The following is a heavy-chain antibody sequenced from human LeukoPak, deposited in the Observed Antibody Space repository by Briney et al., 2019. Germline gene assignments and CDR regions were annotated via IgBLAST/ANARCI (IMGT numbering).Heavy chain of an antibody. V-gene: IGHV3-30*18. D-gene: IGHD2-8*01. Sequence: PGGSLRLSCAASGFTFSSYGMHWVRQAPGKGLEWVAVISYDGSNKYYADSVKGRFTVSRDNSKNTLYLQMNSLRAEDTAVYYCAKDSWSRNGIYDPFDIWGQGTMVTVSS. CDR2: ISYDGSNK. J-gene: IGHJ3*02. CDR1: GFTFSSYG. CDR3: AKDSWSRNGIYDPFDI.